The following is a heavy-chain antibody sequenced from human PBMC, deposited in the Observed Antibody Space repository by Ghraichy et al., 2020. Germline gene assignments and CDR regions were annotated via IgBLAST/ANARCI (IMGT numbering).Heavy chain of an antibody. CDR2: ISGSGGRT. V-gene: IGHV3-23*01. D-gene: IGHD3-22*01. CDR1: GFRFSSYG. Sequence: RGSLRLSCAGFGFRFSSYGMSWVRQAPGKGLEWVAAISGSGGRTHYGESVKGRFIISRDNSRDTLSLQMSSLRAEDTAVYYCARDWDFYDSSGNPNFFDYWGQGTLVTVSS. CDR3: ARDWDFYDSSGNPNFFDY. J-gene: IGHJ4*02.